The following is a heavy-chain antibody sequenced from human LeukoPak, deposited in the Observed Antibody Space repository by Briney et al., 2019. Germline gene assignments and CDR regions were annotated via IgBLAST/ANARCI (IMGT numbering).Heavy chain of an antibody. V-gene: IGHV4-59*01. CDR1: GGSISSYY. Sequence: SGTLSLTCTVSGGSISSYYWSWIRQPPGKGLEWIGYIYYSGSTNYNPSLKSRVTISVDTSKNQFSLKLSSVTAADTAVYYCARDRGYSYGYDAFDIWGQGTMVTVSS. CDR2: IYYSGST. D-gene: IGHD5-18*01. J-gene: IGHJ3*02. CDR3: ARDRGYSYGYDAFDI.